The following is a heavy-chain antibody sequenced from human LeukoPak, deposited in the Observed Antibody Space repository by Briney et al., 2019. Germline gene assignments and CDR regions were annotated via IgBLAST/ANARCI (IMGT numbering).Heavy chain of an antibody. V-gene: IGHV3-30*03. Sequence: GGSLRLSCAASGFTFSSYGMHWVRQAPGKGLEGVAVISYDGSNKYYADSVKGRFTISRDNSKNTLYLHMNGLRAEDTAVYYCASAITMVRGALDYWGQGTLVTVSS. CDR3: ASAITMVRGALDY. D-gene: IGHD3-10*01. J-gene: IGHJ4*02. CDR1: GFTFSSYG. CDR2: ISYDGSNK.